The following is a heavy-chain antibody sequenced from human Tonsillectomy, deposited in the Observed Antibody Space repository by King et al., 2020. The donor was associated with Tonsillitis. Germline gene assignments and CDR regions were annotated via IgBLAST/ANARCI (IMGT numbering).Heavy chain of an antibody. CDR2: IKHDGSEK. CDR3: AREGDCSDGGCHSGLGY. V-gene: IGHV3-7*03. Sequence: VQLVESGGGLVQRGGSLRLSCVVSGFTFSNYWMSWVRQAPGKGPEWVANIKHDGSEKYYVDSVKGRFTISRDNAKNSLYLQMNSLRVEDAAVYYCAREGDCSDGGCHSGLGYWGQGTLVTVSS. CDR1: GFTFSNYW. J-gene: IGHJ4*02. D-gene: IGHD2-15*01.